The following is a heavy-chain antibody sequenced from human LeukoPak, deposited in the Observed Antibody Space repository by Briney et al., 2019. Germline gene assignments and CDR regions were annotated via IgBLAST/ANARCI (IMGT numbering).Heavy chain of an antibody. D-gene: IGHD6-6*01. CDR1: GFTLSDYY. V-gene: IGHV3-11*01. CDR3: ARDSIAARLSYYYYYGMDV. CDR2: ISSSGSTI. J-gene: IGHJ6*02. Sequence: PGGSLRLSCAASGFTLSDYYMSWIRQAPGKGLEWVSYISSSGSTIYYADSVKGRFTISRDNAKNSLYLQMNSLRAEDTAVYYCARDSIAARLSYYYYYGMDVWGQGTTVTVSS.